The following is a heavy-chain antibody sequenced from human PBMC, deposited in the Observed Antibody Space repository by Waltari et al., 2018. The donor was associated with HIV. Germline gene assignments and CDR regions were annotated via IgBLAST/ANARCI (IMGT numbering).Heavy chain of an antibody. CDR1: GSTFRDYP. Sequence: QVYLLESGGGVVQPGRSLRLSCVPSGSTFRDYPFHWVRQAPGQGLEWLAAISYDGTNQYYAKSVKGRFIISRDDATNTVHLQMGSLRVEDTAMYFCAKDGRLRWYGDTGWLDSWGRGSQVTVSS. V-gene: IGHV3-30*15. CDR3: AKDGRLRWYGDTGWLDS. D-gene: IGHD3-10*01. J-gene: IGHJ5*01. CDR2: ISYDGTNQ.